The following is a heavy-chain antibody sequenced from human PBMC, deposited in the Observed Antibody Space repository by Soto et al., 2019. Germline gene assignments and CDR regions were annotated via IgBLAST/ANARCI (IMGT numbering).Heavy chain of an antibody. D-gene: IGHD4-17*01. CDR2: INPSTGST. CDR1: GYTFTNYY. Sequence: GASVKVSCKASGYTFTNYYIHWVRQAPGQGLEWMGIINPSTGSTTYAQKFQGRVTLTRDTSTSTVYMDLSSLRSEDTAAYYSARGPVATVTRRWYFDYRGQGAMGTVAS. V-gene: IGHV1-46*03. CDR3: ARGPVATVTRRWYFDY. J-gene: IGHJ4*02.